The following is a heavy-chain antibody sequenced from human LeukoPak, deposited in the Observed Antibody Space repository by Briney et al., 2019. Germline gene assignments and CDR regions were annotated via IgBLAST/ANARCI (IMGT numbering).Heavy chain of an antibody. V-gene: IGHV1-18*01. CDR2: ISAYNGNT. CDR1: GYTFTSYG. Sequence: ASVKVSCKASGYTFTSYGISWVRQAPGQGLEWMGWISAYNGNTNYAQKLQGRVTMTTDTSTSTAYMELRSLRSDDTAVYYCARDLTDYYDSSNGPPPHDYWGQGTLVTVSS. J-gene: IGHJ4*02. D-gene: IGHD3-22*01. CDR3: ARDLTDYYDSSNGPPPHDY.